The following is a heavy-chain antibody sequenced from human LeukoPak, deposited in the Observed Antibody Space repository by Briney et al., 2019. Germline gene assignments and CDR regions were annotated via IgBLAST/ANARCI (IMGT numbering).Heavy chain of an antibody. Sequence: SQTLSLTCAISGDSVSSNTAAWTWIRQSPSRGLEWLGRTYYRSKWFNDYAVSVKSRITVDPDTSKNQFPLQLNSVTPEDTAVYFCARQVGTTRYYFDSWGQGTLVTVSS. CDR2: TYYRSKWFN. J-gene: IGHJ4*02. D-gene: IGHD1-26*01. CDR1: GDSVSSNTAA. CDR3: ARQVGTTRYYFDS. V-gene: IGHV6-1*01.